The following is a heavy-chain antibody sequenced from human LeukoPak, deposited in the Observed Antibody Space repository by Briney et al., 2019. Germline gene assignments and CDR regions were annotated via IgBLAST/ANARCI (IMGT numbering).Heavy chain of an antibody. CDR3: ARHVQDLGIKV. CDR2: IYRRGST. V-gene: IGHV4-39*01. Sequence: SETLSLTCTVSGDSISSSDSYWSWIRQPPGKGLEWIGSIYRRGSTSYNPSLKSRVTVSEDISKNHFSLRLSSVTAADTAVYYCARHVQDLGIKVWGQGTTVTVSS. CDR1: GDSISSSDSY. J-gene: IGHJ6*02.